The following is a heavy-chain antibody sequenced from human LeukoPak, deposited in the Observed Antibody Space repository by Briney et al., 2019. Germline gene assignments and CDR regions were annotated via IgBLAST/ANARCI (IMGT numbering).Heavy chain of an antibody. Sequence: SGGSLRLSCAASGFTFSSYSMNWVRQAPGKGLEWVSSISSSSSYIYYADSVKGRFTISRDNAKNSLYLQMNSLRAEDTAVYYCARADIDIVVVPAAGGYYFDYWGQGTLVTVSS. CDR1: GFTFSSYS. J-gene: IGHJ4*02. V-gene: IGHV3-21*01. D-gene: IGHD2-2*01. CDR3: ARADIDIVVVPAAGGYYFDY. CDR2: ISSSSSYI.